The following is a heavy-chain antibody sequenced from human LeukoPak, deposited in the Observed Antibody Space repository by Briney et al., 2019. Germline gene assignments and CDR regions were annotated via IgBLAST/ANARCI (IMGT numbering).Heavy chain of an antibody. D-gene: IGHD5-18*01. CDR2: INSNGGRT. Sequence: GVSQRLPCAPSVYPLCKYPMHWVPQSPGKAREYVSAINSNGGRTYYANSVKGRFTISRDNSKTTLYLQMGSLRAEDMAVYYCARGGYSYADFWGRGPLVTVS. J-gene: IGHJ4*02. CDR1: VYPLCKYP. CDR3: ARGGYSYADF. V-gene: IGHV3-64*01.